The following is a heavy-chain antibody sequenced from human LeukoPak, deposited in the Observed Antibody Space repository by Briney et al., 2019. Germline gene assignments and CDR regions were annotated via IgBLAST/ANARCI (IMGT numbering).Heavy chain of an antibody. Sequence: GGSLRLSCAASGFTFSSYGMHWVRQAPGKGLEWVAVISYDGSNKYYADSVKGRFTISRDNSKNTLYLQMNSLRAEGTAVYYCAKDIRYDSSGYYIDYWGQGTLVTVSS. J-gene: IGHJ4*02. V-gene: IGHV3-30*18. CDR1: GFTFSSYG. CDR2: ISYDGSNK. CDR3: AKDIRYDSSGYYIDY. D-gene: IGHD3-22*01.